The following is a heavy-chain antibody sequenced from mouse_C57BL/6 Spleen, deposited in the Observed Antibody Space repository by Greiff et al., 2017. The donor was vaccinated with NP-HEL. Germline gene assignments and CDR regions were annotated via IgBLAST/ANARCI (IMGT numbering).Heavy chain of an antibody. V-gene: IGHV1-69*01. D-gene: IGHD2-4*01. J-gene: IGHJ2*01. CDR1: GYTFTSYW. CDR2: LDPSDSYT. Sequence: QVQLQQPGAELVMPGASVKLSCKASGYTFTSYWMHWVKQRPGQGLEWIGELDPSDSYTNYNQKFKGKSTLTVDKSSSTAYMQLSSLTSEDSAVYYCARDKLRRDYFDYWGQGTTLTVSS. CDR3: ARDKLRRDYFDY.